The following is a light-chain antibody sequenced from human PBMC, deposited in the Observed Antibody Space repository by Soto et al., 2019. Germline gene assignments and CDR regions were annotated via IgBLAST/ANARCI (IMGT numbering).Light chain of an antibody. CDR1: QSVTSSY. J-gene: IGKJ2*01. CDR2: GAS. Sequence: EIVLTQSPGTLSLSPGEGATLSCRASQSVTSSYLAWYQQRPGQAPRLLIYGASTRATGTPDRFSGSGSGTDFTLTISRLEPEDFAVYYCQQYGGSPLYAFGQGTKLDIK. CDR3: QQYGGSPLYA. V-gene: IGKV3-20*01.